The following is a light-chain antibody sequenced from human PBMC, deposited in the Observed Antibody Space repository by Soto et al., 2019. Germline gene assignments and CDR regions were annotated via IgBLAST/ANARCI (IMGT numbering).Light chain of an antibody. CDR3: SSYAGNNNVI. J-gene: IGLJ2*01. CDR1: SSDVGSYRF. V-gene: IGLV2-8*01. Sequence: QSALTQPPSASGSPGQSVTISCTGTSSDVGSYRFVSWYQQHPGKAPKLLIYEVSKRPSGVPDRFSASTSGHTASLTVSGLQADDEADYYCSSYAGNNNVIFGGGTKVTVL. CDR2: EVS.